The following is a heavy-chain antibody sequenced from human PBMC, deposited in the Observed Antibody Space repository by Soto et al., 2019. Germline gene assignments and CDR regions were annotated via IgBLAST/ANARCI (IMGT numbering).Heavy chain of an antibody. J-gene: IGHJ5*02. D-gene: IGHD6-19*01. CDR3: ARGPRSSGWYLGSHNSGWFDP. CDR1: GYTFTSYG. CDR2: ISAYNGNT. V-gene: IGHV1-18*01. Sequence: ASVKVSCKASGYTFTSYGISWVRQAPGQGLEWMGWISAYNGNTNYAQKLQGRVTMTTDTSTSTAYMGLRSLKSDDTAVYYCARGPRSSGWYLGSHNSGWFDPWGQGTLVTVSS.